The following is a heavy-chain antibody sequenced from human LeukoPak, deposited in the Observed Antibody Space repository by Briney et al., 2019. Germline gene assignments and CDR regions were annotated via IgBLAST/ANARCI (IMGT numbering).Heavy chain of an antibody. CDR2: MNPNSGNT. CDR3: ARGGDRVYYDSSGYYH. V-gene: IGHV1-8*01. J-gene: IGHJ5*02. CDR1: GYTFTSYD. Sequence: GASVKVSCKASGYTFTSYDINWVRQATGQGLEWMGWMNPNSGNTGYAQKFQGRATMTRNTSISTAYMELSSLRSEDTAVYYCARGGDRVYYDSSGYYHWGQGTLVTVSS. D-gene: IGHD3-22*01.